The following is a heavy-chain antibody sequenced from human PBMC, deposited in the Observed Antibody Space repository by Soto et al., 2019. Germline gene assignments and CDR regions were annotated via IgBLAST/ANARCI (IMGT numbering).Heavy chain of an antibody. Sequence: RASVKVSCKASGYIFISYGISWVRQAPGQGLEWMGRISPYNGNTNYAQNLQGRVTMTTDTSTSTAYMELRSLRSDDTAVYYCVRDLDGSGSYYTDYWGRGTQVTVSS. CDR2: ISPYNGNT. J-gene: IGHJ4*02. CDR3: VRDLDGSGSYYTDY. V-gene: IGHV1-18*01. CDR1: GYIFISYG. D-gene: IGHD3-10*01.